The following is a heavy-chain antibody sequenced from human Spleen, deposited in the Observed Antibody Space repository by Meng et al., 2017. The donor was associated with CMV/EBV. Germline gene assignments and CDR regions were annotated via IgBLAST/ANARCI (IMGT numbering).Heavy chain of an antibody. CDR3: ARGVGGWFDP. D-gene: IGHD2-15*01. V-gene: IGHV1-8*01. Sequence: KVCCQAAGYNLTTHEINWVRQAAGKGLEWMGWMNPDSGNAGYAQKFQGRVTMTRNTSIGTAYMDLSSLRPEDTAVYYCARGVGGWFDPWGQGTLVTVSS. J-gene: IGHJ5*02. CDR2: MNPDSGNA. CDR1: GYNLTTHE.